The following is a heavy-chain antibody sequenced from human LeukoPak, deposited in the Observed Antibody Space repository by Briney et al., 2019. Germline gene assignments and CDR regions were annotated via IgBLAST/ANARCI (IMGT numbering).Heavy chain of an antibody. D-gene: IGHD6-19*01. Sequence: SETLSLTCAVYGGSFSGYYWSWIRQPPGKGLEWIGEINHSGSTNYNPSLKSRVTISVDTSKNQFSLKLSSVTAADTAVYYCARRQSASYYWGQGTLVTASS. CDR1: GGSFSGYY. CDR3: ARRQSASYY. J-gene: IGHJ4*02. V-gene: IGHV4-34*01. CDR2: INHSGST.